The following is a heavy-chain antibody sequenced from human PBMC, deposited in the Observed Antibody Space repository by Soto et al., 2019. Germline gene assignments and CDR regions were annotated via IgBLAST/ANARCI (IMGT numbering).Heavy chain of an antibody. CDR2: VYYSGTT. CDR3: ARTTAVPNTLRSGYFSDY. Sequence: QVQLQESGPGLLKPSETLSLTCSVSGGSVSGKTYYWSWIRQPPGKRLEWIGYVYYSGTTNYNPSLKRTVTVSVDLSKNRFSRRPSSVTTADTALYYCARTTAVPNTLRSGYFSDYWGQGTLVTVSS. V-gene: IGHV4-61*01. CDR1: GGSVSGKTYY. J-gene: IGHJ4*02. D-gene: IGHD4-17*01.